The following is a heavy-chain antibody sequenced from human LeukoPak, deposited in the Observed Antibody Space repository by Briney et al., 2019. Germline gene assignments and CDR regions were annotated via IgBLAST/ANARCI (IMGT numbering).Heavy chain of an antibody. CDR2: INPSGGST. Sequence: ASVKVSCKASGYTFTSYDINWVRQATGQGLEWMGIINPSGGSTSYAQKFQGRVTMTRDTSTSTVYMELSSLRSEDTAVYYCARESARATTVTNFDYWGQGTLVTVSS. CDR1: GYTFTSYD. J-gene: IGHJ4*02. D-gene: IGHD4-17*01. CDR3: ARESARATTVTNFDY. V-gene: IGHV1-46*01.